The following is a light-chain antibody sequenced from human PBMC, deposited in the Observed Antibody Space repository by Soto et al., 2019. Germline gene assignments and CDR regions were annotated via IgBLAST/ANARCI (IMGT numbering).Light chain of an antibody. CDR1: NSNIGSNT. J-gene: IGLJ2*01. V-gene: IGLV1-44*01. Sequence: QSVLTQPPSASGTPGQRVTISCSGSNSNIGSNTVNWYQQLPGTAPKLLIYGNDERPSGVPDRFSGSKSGTSASLAISGLQSEDEADYYCAAWDDSLNGVLFGGGTKLTVL. CDR2: GND. CDR3: AAWDDSLNGVL.